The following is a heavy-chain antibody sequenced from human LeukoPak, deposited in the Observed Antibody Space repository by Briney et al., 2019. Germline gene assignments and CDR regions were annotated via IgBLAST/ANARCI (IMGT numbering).Heavy chain of an antibody. CDR3: AKNIAVSGIAEYFLH. CDR1: GFTVRCKY. CDR2: IYSGGST. V-gene: IGHV3-53*01. J-gene: IGHJ1*01. D-gene: IGHD6-19*01. Sequence: GGSLRVSCAASGFTVRCKYMSWVRQAPGKGLEWVSVIYSGGSTYYADSVKGRFTISRDNSKNTLYLQMNSLRAEDTAVYYCAKNIAVSGIAEYFLHWAGNTLVTVSS.